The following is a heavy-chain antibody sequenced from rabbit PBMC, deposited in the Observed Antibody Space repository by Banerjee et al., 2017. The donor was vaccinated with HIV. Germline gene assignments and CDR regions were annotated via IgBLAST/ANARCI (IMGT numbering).Heavy chain of an antibody. CDR3: ARDDAGDSYDYFNL. CDR2: IDPVFGST. V-gene: IGHV1S7*01. CDR1: GFDFSSYY. Sequence: QLKETGGGLVQPGGSLTLSCEASGFDFSSYYMSWVRQAPGKGLEWIGYIDPVFGSTYYATWVDGRFTLSSHNAQNTLYLQLNSLTAADTATYICARDDAGDSYDYFNLWGPGTLVTVS. J-gene: IGHJ4*01. D-gene: IGHD8-1*01.